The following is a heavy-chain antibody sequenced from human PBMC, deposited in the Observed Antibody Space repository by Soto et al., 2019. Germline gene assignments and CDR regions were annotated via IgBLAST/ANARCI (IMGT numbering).Heavy chain of an antibody. D-gene: IGHD3-22*01. V-gene: IGHV3-30-3*01. CDR3: ARDRVTMIVAVITNGMDV. Sequence: GVSLRLSCAAPGFTFSSYAMHWVRQAPGKGLDWVAVISYDGSNKYYADSVKGRFTISRDNSKNTLYLQMNSLRAEDTAVYYCARDRVTMIVAVITNGMDVWGQGTTVTVSS. CDR1: GFTFSSYA. J-gene: IGHJ6*02. CDR2: ISYDGSNK.